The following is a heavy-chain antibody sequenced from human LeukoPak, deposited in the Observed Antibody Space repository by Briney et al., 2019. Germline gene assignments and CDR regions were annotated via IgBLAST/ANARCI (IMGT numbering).Heavy chain of an antibody. D-gene: IGHD6-13*01. J-gene: IGHJ3*02. CDR2: IYYSGIT. CDR3: ARYQTPIAAAGSRYAFDI. CDR1: GGSISSYY. Sequence: SETLSLTCTVSGGSISSYYWSWIRQPPGKGLEWIGYIYYSGITSYNPSLKSRVTMLVDTSKNQFSLKLSSVTAADTAVYYCARYQTPIAAAGSRYAFDIWGQGTMVTVSS. V-gene: IGHV4-59*01.